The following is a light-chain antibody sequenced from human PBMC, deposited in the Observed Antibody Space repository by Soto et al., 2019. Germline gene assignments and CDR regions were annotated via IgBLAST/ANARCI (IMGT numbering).Light chain of an antibody. CDR2: GTS. J-gene: IGKJ1*01. CDR1: QSVSSSY. Sequence: EIVLTQSPDTLSLSPGERATLSCRASQSVSSSYLAWYQQTPGQAPRLLIYGTSNGATGIPDRFSGSGSGTDFTLTISRLEPEDFAVYYCQQYGNSRWTFGQGTKVDIK. CDR3: QQYGNSRWT. V-gene: IGKV3-20*01.